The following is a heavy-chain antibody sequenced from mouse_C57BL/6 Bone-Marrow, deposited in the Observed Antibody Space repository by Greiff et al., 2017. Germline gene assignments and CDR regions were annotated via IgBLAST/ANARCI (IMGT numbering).Heavy chain of an antibody. CDR2: INPNNGGT. V-gene: IGHV1-26*01. CDR3: ARDRGGDYV. J-gene: IGHJ4*01. D-gene: IGHD2-4*01. Sequence: EVQLQQPGPELVKPGASVKISCKASGYTFTDYYMNWVKQSHGKSLEWIGDINPNNGGTSYNQKFKGKATLTVDKSSSTAYMELRSLTSEDSAGFYSARDRGGDYVWGQGTSVTVSS. CDR1: GYTFTDYY.